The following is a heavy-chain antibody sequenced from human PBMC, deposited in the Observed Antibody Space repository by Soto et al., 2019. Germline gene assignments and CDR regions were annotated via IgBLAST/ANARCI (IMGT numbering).Heavy chain of an antibody. V-gene: IGHV3-33*01. Sequence: QVQLVESGGGVVQPGRSLRLSCAASGFTFSSYGMHWVRQAPGKGLEWVAVIWYDGSNKYYADSVKGRFTISRDNSKNTLYLQMNSLRAEDTAVYYCARAYYDSSGFMPYYYYYYGMDVWGQGTTVTVSS. J-gene: IGHJ6*02. CDR3: ARAYYDSSGFMPYYYYYYGMDV. D-gene: IGHD3-22*01. CDR1: GFTFSSYG. CDR2: IWYDGSNK.